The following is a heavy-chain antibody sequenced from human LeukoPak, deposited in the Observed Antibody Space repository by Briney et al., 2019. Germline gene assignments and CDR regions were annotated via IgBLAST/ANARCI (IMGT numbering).Heavy chain of an antibody. CDR2: ISGSGGST. CDR3: ANDDILTGYYPSGYFDY. Sequence: GGSLRLSCAASGFTFSSYAMSWVRQAPGKGLEWVSAISGSGGSTYYADSVEGRFTISRDNSKNTLYLQMNSLRAEDTAVYYCANDDILTGYYPSGYFDYWGQGTLVTVSS. D-gene: IGHD3-9*01. CDR1: GFTFSSYA. J-gene: IGHJ4*03. V-gene: IGHV3-23*01.